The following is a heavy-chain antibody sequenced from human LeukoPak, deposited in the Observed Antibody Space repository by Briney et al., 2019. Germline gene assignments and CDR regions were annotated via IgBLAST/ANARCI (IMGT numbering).Heavy chain of an antibody. J-gene: IGHJ6*04. V-gene: IGHV3-21*01. Sequence: GGSLRLSCAASGFTFSSYSMNWVRQAPGKGLEWVSSISCSSSYIYYADSVKGRFTISRDNAKNSLYLQMNSLRAEDTAVYYRARDSSSWYDYGMDVWGKGTTVTVSS. CDR3: ARDSSSWYDYGMDV. D-gene: IGHD6-13*01. CDR2: ISCSSSYI. CDR1: GFTFSSYS.